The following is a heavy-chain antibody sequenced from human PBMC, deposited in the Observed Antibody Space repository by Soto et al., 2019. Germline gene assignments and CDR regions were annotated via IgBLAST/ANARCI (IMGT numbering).Heavy chain of an antibody. CDR3: AAGYSSSWYFYYGMDV. D-gene: IGHD6-13*01. CDR1: GFTFTSSA. V-gene: IGHV1-58*01. J-gene: IGHJ6*02. Sequence: SVKVSCKAPGFTFTSSAVQWVRQARGQRLEWIGWIVVGSGNTNYAQKFQERVTITRDMSTSTAYMELSSLRSEDTAVYYCAAGYSSSWYFYYGMDVWGQGTTVTVSS. CDR2: IVVGSGNT.